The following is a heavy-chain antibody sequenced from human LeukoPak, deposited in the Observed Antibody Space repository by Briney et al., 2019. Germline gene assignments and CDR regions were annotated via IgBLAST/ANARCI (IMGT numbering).Heavy chain of an antibody. Sequence: GGSLRLSCEASGFTFDAYAMHWVRQAPGKGLEWVSLINKDGSATYYADSVKGRFTISRDNSKNSLYLQMNSLRSEDTALYYCTTWAFYHSLDVWGQGTTVTVSS. CDR3: TTWAFYHSLDV. D-gene: IGHD1-26*01. CDR2: INKDGSAT. J-gene: IGHJ6*02. V-gene: IGHV3-43*02. CDR1: GFTFDAYA.